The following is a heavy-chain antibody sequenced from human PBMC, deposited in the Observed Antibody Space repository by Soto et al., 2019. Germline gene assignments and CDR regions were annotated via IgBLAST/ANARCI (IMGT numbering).Heavy chain of an antibody. Sequence: ASVKVSCQASGYMFTSYHVHWVRQAPVQVLEWMGWISAYNGNTNYAQKLQGRVTMTTDTSTSTAYMELRSLRSDDTAVYYCARDQQANGYYYDSSGYPDYWGQGNLVTVSS. CDR2: ISAYNGNT. CDR3: ARDQQANGYYYDSSGYPDY. CDR1: GYMFTSYH. D-gene: IGHD3-22*01. V-gene: IGHV1-18*04. J-gene: IGHJ4*02.